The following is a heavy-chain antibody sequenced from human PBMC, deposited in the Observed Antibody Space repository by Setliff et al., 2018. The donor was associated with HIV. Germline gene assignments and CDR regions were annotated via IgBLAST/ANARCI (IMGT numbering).Heavy chain of an antibody. V-gene: IGHV1-2*02. Sequence: ASVKVSCKASGYTFTYLFIHWVRLAPGRGLEWVGLINPKTGDTSYTQKFQGRVTMTRDTSISTAYMDLDRLGSDDTAVYYCARDPRFSGYAQAFDYWGQGSLVTVSS. D-gene: IGHD5-12*01. CDR2: INPKTGDT. CDR1: GYTFTYLF. J-gene: IGHJ4*02. CDR3: ARDPRFSGYAQAFDY.